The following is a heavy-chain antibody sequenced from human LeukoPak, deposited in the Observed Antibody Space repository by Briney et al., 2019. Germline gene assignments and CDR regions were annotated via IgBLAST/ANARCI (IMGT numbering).Heavy chain of an antibody. CDR3: AARMRF. CDR2: IDPEDGAT. J-gene: IGHJ4*02. Sequence: ASVKVSCKTSGYTFIDSFIHWMQQAPGKGFEWMGLIDPEDGATEYAERFQGRVTITADRSTDTAYLELTSPRSDDTAVYFCAARMRFWGQGTRVTVSS. D-gene: IGHD2/OR15-2a*01. CDR1: GYTFIDSF. V-gene: IGHV1-69-2*01.